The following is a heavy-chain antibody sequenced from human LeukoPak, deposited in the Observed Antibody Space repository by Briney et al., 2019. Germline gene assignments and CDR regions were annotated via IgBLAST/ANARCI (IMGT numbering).Heavy chain of an antibody. V-gene: IGHV3-74*01. CDR1: GFTFSSYW. J-gene: IGHJ4*02. D-gene: IGHD3-10*01. CDR2: INGDGSST. CDR3: VRGLWFGEPYFADFDY. Sequence: GGSLRLSCAASGFTFSSYWMHWVRQAPGKGLVWVSRINGDGSSTSYADSVRGRFTISRDNAKNTPYLHMNSLRAEDTAVYYCVRGLWFGEPYFADFDYWGQGTLVTVSS.